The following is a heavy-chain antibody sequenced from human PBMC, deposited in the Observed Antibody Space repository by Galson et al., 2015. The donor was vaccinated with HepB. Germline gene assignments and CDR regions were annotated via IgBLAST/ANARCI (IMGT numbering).Heavy chain of an antibody. V-gene: IGHV1-2*06. J-gene: IGHJ4*02. CDR3: ARDYFDNSAYFD. CDR1: GDSFTGYF. Sequence: SVKVSCKASGDSFTGYFMHWVRQAPGQGLEWMGRINPNSGDTDYPQTFQGRVTLTRDTSISTAYLELSRLRSDDTAVYYCARDYFDNSAYFDWGQGTLVTVSS. CDR2: INPNSGDT. D-gene: IGHD3-22*01.